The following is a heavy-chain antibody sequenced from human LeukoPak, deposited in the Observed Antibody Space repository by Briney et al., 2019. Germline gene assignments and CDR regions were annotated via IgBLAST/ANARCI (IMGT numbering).Heavy chain of an antibody. CDR2: INHSGST. CDR3: ARTLHPPNLNWYFDY. J-gene: IGHJ4*02. CDR1: GFTFNDYG. V-gene: IGHV4-34*01. Sequence: PGGSLRLSCAASGFTFNDYGMSWIRQPPGKGLEWIGEINHSGSTNYNPSLKSRVTISVDTSKNQFSLKLSSVTAADTAIYYCARTLHPPNLNWYFDYWGQGILVTVSS. D-gene: IGHD1-1*01.